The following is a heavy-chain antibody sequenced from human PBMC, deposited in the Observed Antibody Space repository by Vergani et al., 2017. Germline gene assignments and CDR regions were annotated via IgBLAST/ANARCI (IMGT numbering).Heavy chain of an antibody. D-gene: IGHD2-2*02. J-gene: IGHJ6*02. CDR1: GYTFTTYA. CDR3: ARAMLVVPAAIDYYYYGMDV. CDR2: INTNTGNP. V-gene: IGHV7-4-1*02. Sequence: QVQLVQSGSELKKPGASVKVSCKASGYTFTTYAMNWVRQAPGQGLEWMGWINTNTGNPTYAPGFTGRFVFSLDTSVSTAYLQISSLKAEDTAVYYCARAMLVVPAAIDYYYYGMDVWGQGTTVTVSS.